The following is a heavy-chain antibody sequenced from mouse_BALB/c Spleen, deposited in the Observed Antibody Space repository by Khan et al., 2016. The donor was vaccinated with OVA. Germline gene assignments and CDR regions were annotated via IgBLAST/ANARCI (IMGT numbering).Heavy chain of an antibody. J-gene: IGHJ3*01. Sequence: VQLQQSGPELMKPGASVKISCKASGYSFTTYYIHWVKQSHGKSLEWIGYIDPCNDDTNYNQKLKGKATLTVDNSSCPASMHPSSLTSEDSAVYYCARNGSSSWFAYWGQGTLVTVSA. V-gene: IGHV1S135*01. D-gene: IGHD1-1*01. CDR2: IDPCNDDT. CDR1: GYSFTTYY. CDR3: ARNGSSSWFAY.